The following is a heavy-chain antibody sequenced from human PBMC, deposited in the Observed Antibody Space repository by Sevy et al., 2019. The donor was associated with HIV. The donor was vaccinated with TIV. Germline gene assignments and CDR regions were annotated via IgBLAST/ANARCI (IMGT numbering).Heavy chain of an antibody. D-gene: IGHD2-2*01. Sequence: GGSLRLSCAASGFTFGDFYMSWVRQAPGKGLEWISYISSRGTTIYYADSVKGRFTISRDNAKNSLYLQMNSLTAEDTAVYYCATDHVLVEPLANYGMDVWGQGTTVTVSS. CDR1: GFTFGDFY. V-gene: IGHV3-11*01. CDR2: ISSRGTTI. J-gene: IGHJ6*02. CDR3: ATDHVLVEPLANYGMDV.